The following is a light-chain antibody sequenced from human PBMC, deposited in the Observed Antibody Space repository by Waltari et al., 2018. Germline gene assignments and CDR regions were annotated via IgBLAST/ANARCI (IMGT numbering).Light chain of an antibody. CDR1: SSNIGRNI. J-gene: IGLJ2*01. CDR2: ATP. Sequence: QSVLTQPPSASGTPGQRVTISCSGSSSNIGRNIVNWYQQLPGTAPKLLIYATPQRPSGVPGRFSGSKSGTSASLAISGLQSEDEADYYCEAWDASLNDLVLGGGTKLTVL. V-gene: IGLV1-44*01. CDR3: EAWDASLNDLV.